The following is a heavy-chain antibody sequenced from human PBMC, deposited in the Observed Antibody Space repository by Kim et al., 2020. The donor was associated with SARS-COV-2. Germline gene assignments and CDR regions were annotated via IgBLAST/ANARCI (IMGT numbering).Heavy chain of an antibody. J-gene: IGHJ4*02. V-gene: IGHV1-3*01. CDR2: ISVGNGNT. Sequence: ASVKVSCKASGYNFITYGIHWVRQAPGQRLEWMGWISVGNGNTKYSERFQGRVTITRDTSASMAYMDLSSLTSEDTAVYYCARDRKVDYYFDYWCQGTLV. CDR1: GYNFITYG. CDR3: ARDRKVDYYFDY.